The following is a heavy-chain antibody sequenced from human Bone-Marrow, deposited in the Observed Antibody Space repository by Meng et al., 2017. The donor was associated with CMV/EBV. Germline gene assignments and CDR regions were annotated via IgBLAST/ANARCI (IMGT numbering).Heavy chain of an antibody. V-gene: IGHV1-69*05. J-gene: IGHJ4*02. CDR3: ARAQLDSNYYFDD. CDR1: GYTFTGYY. CDR2: IIPIFGTA. Sequence: SVKVSCKPSGYTFTGYYMHWVRQAPGQGLEWMGGIIPIFGTANYAQKFQGRVTITTDESTSTAYMELSSLRSEDTAVYYCARAQLDSNYYFDDWGQGTLVTVSS. D-gene: IGHD4-11*01.